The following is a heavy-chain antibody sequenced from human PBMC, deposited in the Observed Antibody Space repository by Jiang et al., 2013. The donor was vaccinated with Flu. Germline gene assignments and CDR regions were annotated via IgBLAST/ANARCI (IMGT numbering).Heavy chain of an antibody. CDR2: IYYSGST. D-gene: IGHD2-2*01. J-gene: IGHJ5*02. CDR3: ARGHGQDIVVVPLNWFDP. V-gene: IGHV4-30-4*01. CDR1: GGSISSGDYY. Sequence: GPGLVKPSQTLSLTCTVSGGSISSGDYYWSWIRQPPGKGLEWIGYIYYSGSTYYNPSLKSRVTISVDTSKNQFSLKLSSVTAADTAVYYCARGHGQDIVVVPLNWFDPWSQGPWSPSPQ.